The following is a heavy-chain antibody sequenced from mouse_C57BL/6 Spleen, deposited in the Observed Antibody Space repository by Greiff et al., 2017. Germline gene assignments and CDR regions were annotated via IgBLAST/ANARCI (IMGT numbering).Heavy chain of an antibody. Sequence: QVQLQQSGPELVKPGASVKISCKASGYAFSSSWMNWVKQRPGKGLEWIGRIYPGDGDTNYNGKFKGKATLTADKSSSTTYMQLSSLTSEDSAVYFCARAGNYEAWFAYWGQGTLVTVSA. J-gene: IGHJ3*01. D-gene: IGHD1-1*01. V-gene: IGHV1-82*01. CDR2: IYPGDGDT. CDR1: GYAFSSSW. CDR3: ARAGNYEAWFAY.